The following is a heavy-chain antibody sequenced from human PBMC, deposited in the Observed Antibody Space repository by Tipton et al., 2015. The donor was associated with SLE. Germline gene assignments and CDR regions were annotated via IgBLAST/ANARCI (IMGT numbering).Heavy chain of an antibody. V-gene: IGHV4-34*01. CDR1: GGSFSGYY. CDR3: ASLRTEYYYGSRADY. D-gene: IGHD3-10*01. Sequence: LRLSCAVYGGSFSGYYWSWIRQPPGKGLEWIGEINHSGSTNYNPSLKSRVTISVDTSKNQFSLELNSVTAADTAVYYCASLRTEYYYGSRADYWGQGTLVTVSS. J-gene: IGHJ4*02. CDR2: INHSGST.